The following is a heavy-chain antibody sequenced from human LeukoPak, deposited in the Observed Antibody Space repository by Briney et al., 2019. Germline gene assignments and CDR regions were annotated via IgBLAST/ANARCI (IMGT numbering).Heavy chain of an antibody. D-gene: IGHD4-23*01. Sequence: PGGSLRLSCAASGFTFSSYSMNWVRQAPGKGLEWVSSISSSSSYIYYADSVKGRLTISRDNAKNSLYLQMNSLRAEDTAVYYCARDSSDYGGKGVDYWGQGTLVTVSS. V-gene: IGHV3-21*01. J-gene: IGHJ4*02. CDR3: ARDSSDYGGKGVDY. CDR2: ISSSSSYI. CDR1: GFTFSSYS.